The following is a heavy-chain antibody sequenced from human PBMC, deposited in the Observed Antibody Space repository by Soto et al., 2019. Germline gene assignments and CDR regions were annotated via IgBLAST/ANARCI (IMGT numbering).Heavy chain of an antibody. Sequence: GESLKISCKGSGYSFTSYWIGWVRQMPVKGLEWMGIIYPGDSDTRYSPSFQGQVTISADKSISTAYLQWSSLKASDTAMYYCARLWSGSYPGDAFDIWGQGTMVTVSS. J-gene: IGHJ3*02. CDR1: GYSFTSYW. CDR3: ARLWSGSYPGDAFDI. V-gene: IGHV5-51*01. CDR2: IYPGDSDT. D-gene: IGHD1-26*01.